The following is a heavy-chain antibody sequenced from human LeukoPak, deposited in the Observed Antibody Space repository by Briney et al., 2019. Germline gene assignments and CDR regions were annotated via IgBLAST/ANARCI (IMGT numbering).Heavy chain of an antibody. Sequence: ASVKVSCKASGYTFTSYYMHWVRQAPGQGREWRGIINPSGGSTGYAQKFQGRVPMTRDTSTSTVYMELSSLRSEDTAVYYCARDKAPGSGYYYGMDVWGQGTTVTVSS. J-gene: IGHJ6*02. CDR1: GYTFTSYY. V-gene: IGHV1-46*01. D-gene: IGHD3-10*01. CDR2: INPSGGST. CDR3: ARDKAPGSGYYYGMDV.